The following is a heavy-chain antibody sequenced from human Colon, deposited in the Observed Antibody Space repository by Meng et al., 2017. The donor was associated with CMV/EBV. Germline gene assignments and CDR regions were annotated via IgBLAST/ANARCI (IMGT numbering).Heavy chain of an antibody. Sequence: ASVKVSCKASGYTFTSYDIHWVRQATGQGLEWMGWMNPDSGATVYVQKFQGRVTMTRDTSRSTAFIELSSLRSEDTAVYFCARGPYGSGSYRFEVWGQGTQVTVSS. CDR1: GYTFTSYD. V-gene: IGHV1-8*01. CDR3: ARGPYGSGSYRFEV. CDR2: MNPDSGAT. D-gene: IGHD3-10*01. J-gene: IGHJ4*02.